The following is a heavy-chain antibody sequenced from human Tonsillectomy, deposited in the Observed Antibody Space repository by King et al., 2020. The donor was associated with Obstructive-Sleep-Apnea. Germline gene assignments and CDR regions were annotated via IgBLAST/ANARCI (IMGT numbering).Heavy chain of an antibody. CDR2: IYYSGNT. Sequence: VQLQESGPGQVKPSETLSLTCTVSGGSISSHYWSWIRQPPGKGLEWIGDIYYSGNTNYNPSHKSRATISIDTSKNQFSLKLTSVTAADTALYYCARSLALGGNPFETWGQGTLVTVSS. CDR3: ARSLALGGNPFET. D-gene: IGHD4-23*01. J-gene: IGHJ5*02. CDR1: GGSISSHY. V-gene: IGHV4-59*08.